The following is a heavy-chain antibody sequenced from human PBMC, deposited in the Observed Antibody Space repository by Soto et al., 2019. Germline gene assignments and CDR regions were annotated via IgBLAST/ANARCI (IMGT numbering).Heavy chain of an antibody. Sequence: SVKVSCKASGGTFSSYAISWVRQAPGQGLEWMGGIIPIFGTANYAQKFQGRVTITADESTSTAYMELSSLRSEDTAVYYCARDLQDIVLVPAAIVSWFDPWG. CDR3: ARDLQDIVLVPAAIVSWFDP. D-gene: IGHD2-2*01. CDR2: IIPIFGTA. J-gene: IGHJ5*02. CDR1: GGTFSSYA. V-gene: IGHV1-69*13.